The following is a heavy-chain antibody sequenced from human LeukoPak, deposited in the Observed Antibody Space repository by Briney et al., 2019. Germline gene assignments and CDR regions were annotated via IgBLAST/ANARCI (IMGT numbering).Heavy chain of an antibody. J-gene: IGHJ5*02. V-gene: IGHV4-59*01. CDR3: ARDNSVRDEAWWFNP. CDR1: GGSFSNYY. CDR2: HKGGTT. Sequence: SETLSLTCTVSGGSFSNYYWTWIRQPPGKTLEWIGCHKGGTTHYNPSLRSRVTISVDTSKSQFSLKLSSVTAPDTAVYYCARDNSVRDEAWWFNPWGQGTLVTVSS. D-gene: IGHD5-24*01.